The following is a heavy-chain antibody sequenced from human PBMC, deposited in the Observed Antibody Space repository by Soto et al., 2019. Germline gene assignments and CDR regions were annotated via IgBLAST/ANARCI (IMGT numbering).Heavy chain of an antibody. D-gene: IGHD4-17*01. CDR2: ISYDGSNK. Sequence: QVQLVESGGGVVQPGRSLRLSCAASGFTFSSYAMHWVRQAPGKGLGWVAVISYDGSNKYYADSVKGRFTISRDNSKNTLYLQMNSLRAEDTAVYYCARGGMTPVVTPFDYWGQGTLVTVSS. CDR3: ARGGMTPVVTPFDY. V-gene: IGHV3-30-3*01. CDR1: GFTFSSYA. J-gene: IGHJ4*02.